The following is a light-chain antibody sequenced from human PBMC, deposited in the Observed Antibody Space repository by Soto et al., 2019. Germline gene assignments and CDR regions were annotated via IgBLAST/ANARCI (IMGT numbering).Light chain of an antibody. V-gene: IGLV1-44*01. CDR3: ATWDDSVNAFV. Sequence: QSVLTQPPSASGTPGHRITISCSGSSSNIVRNTVIWYQQVPVPAPKLIIFGNDQRPSGVPDRFSGSKSGTSASLGVSGLKSEDEADYYCATWDDSVNAFVFGTWTKVPVL. CDR2: GND. J-gene: IGLJ1*01. CDR1: SSNIVRNT.